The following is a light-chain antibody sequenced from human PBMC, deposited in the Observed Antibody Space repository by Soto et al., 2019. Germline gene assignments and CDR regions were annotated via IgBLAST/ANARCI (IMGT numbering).Light chain of an antibody. V-gene: IGLV2-11*01. J-gene: IGLJ3*02. CDR3: CSYAGNSLWV. CDR1: SSDVGGYNY. Sequence: QSALTQPRSVSGSPGQSVTISCTGTSSDVGGYNYVSWYQQHPGKAPKLVIYDVSKWPSGVPDRFSGSKSGNTASQTISGLQAEDEADYYCCSYAGNSLWVFGGGTKVTVL. CDR2: DVS.